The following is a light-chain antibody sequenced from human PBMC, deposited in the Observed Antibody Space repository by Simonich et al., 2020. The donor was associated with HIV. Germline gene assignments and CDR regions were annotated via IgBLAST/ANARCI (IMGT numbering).Light chain of an antibody. CDR2: KVS. CDR3: MQGTHWRALT. V-gene: IGKV2-30*02. J-gene: IGKJ4*01. Sequence: DVVMTQSPLSLPVTLGQPASISCRSSQSLVHSDGNTYLIWFQQRPGQPPRRLIYKVSNRDSGVPDRFSGSGSGTDFTLKISRVEAEDVGVYYCMQGTHWRALTFGGGTKVEIK. CDR1: QSLVHSDGNTY.